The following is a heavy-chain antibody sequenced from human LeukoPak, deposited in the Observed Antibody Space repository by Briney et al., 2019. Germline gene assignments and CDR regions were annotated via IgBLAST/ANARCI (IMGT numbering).Heavy chain of an antibody. Sequence: GGSLRLSCAASGFTFSSYGMHWVRQAPGKGLEWVAVISCDGSNKYYADSVKGRFTISRDSSKNTLYLQMNSLRAEDTAAYYCAKATYYYDSSGYPLDYWGQGTLVTVSS. J-gene: IGHJ4*02. CDR3: AKATYYYDSSGYPLDY. CDR1: GFTFSSYG. CDR2: ISCDGSNK. D-gene: IGHD3-22*01. V-gene: IGHV3-30*18.